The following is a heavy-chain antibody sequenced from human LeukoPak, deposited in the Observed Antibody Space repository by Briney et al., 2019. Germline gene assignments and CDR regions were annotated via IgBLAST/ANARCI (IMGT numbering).Heavy chain of an antibody. CDR1: GGTFSSYA. Sequence: AASVKVSCKASGGTFSSYAISWVRQAPGQGLEWMGIINPSGGSTSYAQKFQGRVTMTRDTSTSTVYMELSSLRSEDTAVYYCALFSRLSGSYYPFDYWGQGTLVTVSS. D-gene: IGHD1-26*01. CDR2: INPSGGST. CDR3: ALFSRLSGSYYPFDY. V-gene: IGHV1-46*03. J-gene: IGHJ4*02.